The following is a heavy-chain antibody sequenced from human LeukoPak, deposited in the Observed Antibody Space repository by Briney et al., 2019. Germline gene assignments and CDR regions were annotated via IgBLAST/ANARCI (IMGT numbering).Heavy chain of an antibody. CDR3: ARGGYSGYDKNFDY. Sequence: GGSLRLSCAASGFTFSSYEMNWVRQAPGKGLEWASYISSSGSTIYYADSVKGRFTISRDNAKNSLYLQMNSLRAEDTAVYYCARGGYSGYDKNFDYWGQGTLVTVSS. J-gene: IGHJ4*02. CDR2: ISSSGSTI. CDR1: GFTFSSYE. D-gene: IGHD5-12*01. V-gene: IGHV3-48*03.